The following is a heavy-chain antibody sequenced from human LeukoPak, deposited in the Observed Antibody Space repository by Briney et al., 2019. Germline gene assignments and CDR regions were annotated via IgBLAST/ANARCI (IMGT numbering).Heavy chain of an antibody. CDR1: GFTFSSYS. J-gene: IGHJ6*02. CDR3: ARDNSAYSSGWYLSYSYYYGMDV. D-gene: IGHD6-19*01. V-gene: IGHV3-48*01. Sequence: GGSLRLSCAASGFTFSSYSMNWVRQAPGKGLEWVSYISSSSSTIYYADSVKGRFTISRDNAKNSLYLQMNSLRAEDTAVYYCARDNSAYSSGWYLSYSYYYGMDVWGQGTTVTVSS. CDR2: ISSSSSTI.